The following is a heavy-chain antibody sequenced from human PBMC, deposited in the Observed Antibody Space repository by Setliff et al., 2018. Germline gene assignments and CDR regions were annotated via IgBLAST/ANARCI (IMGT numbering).Heavy chain of an antibody. D-gene: IGHD2-8*01. CDR1: GYTFTSYG. CDR3: AREGYCTNGVCNYFDY. V-gene: IGHV1-18*01. Sequence: ASVKVSCKASGYTFTSYGISWVRQAPGQGLEWMGWISAYNGNTNYAQKLQGRVTMTTDTSTGTAYMELRSLRSDDTAVYYCAREGYCTNGVCNYFDYWGQGTLVTVSS. CDR2: ISAYNGNT. J-gene: IGHJ4*02.